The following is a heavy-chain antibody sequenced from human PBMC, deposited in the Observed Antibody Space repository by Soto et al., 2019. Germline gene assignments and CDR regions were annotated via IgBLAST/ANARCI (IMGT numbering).Heavy chain of an antibody. CDR3: ATPPTDYYDRSGHVDYSN. CDR2: ISSSSNTI. J-gene: IGHJ4*02. D-gene: IGHD3-22*01. Sequence: EVQLVESGGGLVQPGGSLRISCAASGFTFRSYSMNWVRQAPGKGLEWVSYISSSSNTIYYAGSVKGRFTISRDNAKNSPYLQMNNLRDEDTAVYYCATPPTDYYDRSGHVDYSNWGQGTQVTVSS. V-gene: IGHV3-48*02. CDR1: GFTFRSYS.